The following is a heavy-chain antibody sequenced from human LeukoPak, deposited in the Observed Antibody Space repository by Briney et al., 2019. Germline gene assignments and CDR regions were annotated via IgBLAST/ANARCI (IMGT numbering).Heavy chain of an antibody. V-gene: IGHV4-34*01. Sequence: SETLPLTCAVYGGSFSGYYWSWLRQPPGKGLEWIGEINHSGSTNYNPSLKSRVTISVDTSKNQFSLKLSSVTAADTAVYYCAREGGPIIAARTLHDYWGQGTLVTVSS. CDR2: INHSGST. D-gene: IGHD6-6*01. CDR1: GGSFSGYY. CDR3: AREGGPIIAARTLHDY. J-gene: IGHJ4*02.